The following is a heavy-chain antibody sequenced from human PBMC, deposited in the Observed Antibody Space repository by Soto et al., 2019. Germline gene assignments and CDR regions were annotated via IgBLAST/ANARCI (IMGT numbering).Heavy chain of an antibody. CDR1: GGSIKSTGHY. D-gene: IGHD3-9*01. Sequence: PLSFTCTDSGGSIKSTGHYWGWLLQSPGKGLEWRGYSYHMGSSYYNPSLQSRVTISVDRSKAQFYLTLTSVTAADTAVYFCARARYYDWCFDLWGLGTLVTVSS. CDR3: ARARYYDWCFDL. J-gene: IGHJ4*02. CDR2: SYHMGSS. V-gene: IGHV4-30-2*06.